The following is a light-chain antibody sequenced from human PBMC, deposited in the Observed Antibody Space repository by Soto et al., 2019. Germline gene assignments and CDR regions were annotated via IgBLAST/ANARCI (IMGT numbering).Light chain of an antibody. CDR3: FSFTTTSTHV. CDR1: SSNIGSNY. V-gene: IGLV1-47*01. CDR2: EVN. Sequence: QSVLTQPPSASGTPGQRVTISCSGSSSNIGSNYVYWYQQLPGTAPKLMISEVNNRPSGVSNRFSGSKSGNTAYLTISGLQVEDEAEYFCFSFTTTSTHVFGTGTKVTVL. J-gene: IGLJ1*01.